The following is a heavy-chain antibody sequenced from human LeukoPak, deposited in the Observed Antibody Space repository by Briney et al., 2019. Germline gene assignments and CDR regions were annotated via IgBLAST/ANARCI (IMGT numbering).Heavy chain of an antibody. Sequence: GGSLRLSCAASGFTFSSYSMYWVRQAPGKGLEWVSSISSSSSYIYYADSVKGRFTISRDNAKNSLYLQMNSLRAEDTAVYYCARDRASVWRPFDYWGQGTLVTVSS. V-gene: IGHV3-21*01. D-gene: IGHD3-16*01. CDR1: GFTFSSYS. J-gene: IGHJ4*02. CDR2: ISSSSSYI. CDR3: ARDRASVWRPFDY.